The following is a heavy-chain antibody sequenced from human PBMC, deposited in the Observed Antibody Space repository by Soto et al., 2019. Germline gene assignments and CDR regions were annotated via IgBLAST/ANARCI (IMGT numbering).Heavy chain of an antibody. J-gene: IGHJ4*02. CDR1: GFTFGSYA. D-gene: IGHD1-1*01. V-gene: IGHV3-23*01. Sequence: GGSLRLSCAASGFTFGSYAMTWVRQAPGKGLEWVSIVSYNGGDTYYADSVKGRFTISRDNSKDTVDLQMNGLRAEDTAVYYCARYIRGPTVYYFDFWGPGVLVTVSS. CDR3: ARYIRGPTVYYFDF. CDR2: VSYNGGDT.